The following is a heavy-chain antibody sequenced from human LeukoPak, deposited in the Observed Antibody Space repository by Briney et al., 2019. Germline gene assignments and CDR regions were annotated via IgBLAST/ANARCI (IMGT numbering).Heavy chain of an antibody. CDR1: GFTFSDYY. CDR2: ISTGSTYT. Sequence: GGSLRLSCAASGFTFSDYYMTWIRQAPGKGLEWLSYISTGSTYTNYANSVKGRFTISRDNAKNSLYLQLNSLRAEDTAVYYCAKAQYYDILTGYYGYFQHWGQGALVTVSS. J-gene: IGHJ1*01. D-gene: IGHD3-9*01. CDR3: AKAQYYDILTGYYGYFQH. V-gene: IGHV3-11*05.